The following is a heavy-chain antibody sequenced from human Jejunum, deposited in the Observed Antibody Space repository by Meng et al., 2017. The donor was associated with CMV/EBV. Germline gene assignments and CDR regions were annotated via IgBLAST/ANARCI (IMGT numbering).Heavy chain of an antibody. CDR3: AKLGIAAAGTVDY. V-gene: IGHV3-23*01. D-gene: IGHD6-13*01. Sequence: ASGVTFSSYAMSWVRQAPGKGLGWVSAISGSGGSTYYADSVKGRFTISRDNSKNTLYLQMNSLRAEDTAVYYCAKLGIAAAGTVDYWGQGTLVTVSS. J-gene: IGHJ4*02. CDR2: ISGSGGST. CDR1: GVTFSSYA.